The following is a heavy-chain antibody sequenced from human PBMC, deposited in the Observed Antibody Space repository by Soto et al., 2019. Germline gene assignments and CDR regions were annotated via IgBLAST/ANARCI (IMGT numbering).Heavy chain of an antibody. CDR1: GFRFNEYE. J-gene: IGHJ4*02. Sequence: EVQLVESGGGLVQPGGSLRLSCVGSGFRFNEYEINWVRQAPGKGLEWISYINSGGSLIYYAASVKGRFTISRDNYTDSVYLQMNSLRADDTALYYCARETSYGQSATIVGEFWGQGTLVTVSS. CDR2: INSGGSLI. CDR3: ARETSYGQSATIVGEF. D-gene: IGHD3-10*01. V-gene: IGHV3-48*03.